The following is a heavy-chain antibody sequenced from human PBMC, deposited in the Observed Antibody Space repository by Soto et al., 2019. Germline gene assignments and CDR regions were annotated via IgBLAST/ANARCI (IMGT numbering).Heavy chain of an antibody. D-gene: IGHD6-19*01. CDR2: ISSSSSYI. CDR1: GFTFSSYS. Sequence: GGSMRLSCAASGFTFSSYSMNWVRQAPGKGLEWVSSISSSSSYIYYADSVKGRFTISRDNAKNSLYLQMNSLRAEDTAVYYCARNPQGVAGTVDAFDIWGQGTMVTVSS. J-gene: IGHJ3*02. CDR3: ARNPQGVAGTVDAFDI. V-gene: IGHV3-21*01.